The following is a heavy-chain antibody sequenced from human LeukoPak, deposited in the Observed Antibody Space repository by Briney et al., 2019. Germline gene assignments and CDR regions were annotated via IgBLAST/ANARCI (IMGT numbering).Heavy chain of an antibody. D-gene: IGHD6-13*01. CDR1: GFTFRSHW. V-gene: IGHV3-7*01. Sequence: VQPGGSLRLVCAASGFTFRSHWMSWVRQAPGKGREWVANINQDGSETHYVDSVKGRLTISRDNACNSLYLQMNSLRAEDTAMYYCARDHVATGIYFDYWGQGTLVTVSS. J-gene: IGHJ4*02. CDR2: INQDGSET. CDR3: ARDHVATGIYFDY.